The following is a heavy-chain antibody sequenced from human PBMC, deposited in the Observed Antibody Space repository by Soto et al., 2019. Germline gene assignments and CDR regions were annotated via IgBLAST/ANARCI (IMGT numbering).Heavy chain of an antibody. D-gene: IGHD6-19*01. CDR3: AKDGSGHPYYSDN. V-gene: IGHV4-4*02. Sequence: PSETLSLTCTVYGGSISSNNWWSWVRQAPGKGLEWTGEIYHSGYTNYNPSLRGRVTMSVDQSKNQFSLKVTSVTAADTAVYYCAKDGSGHPYYSDNWGQGTPVTVSS. CDR2: IYHSGYT. CDR1: GGSISSNNW. J-gene: IGHJ4*02.